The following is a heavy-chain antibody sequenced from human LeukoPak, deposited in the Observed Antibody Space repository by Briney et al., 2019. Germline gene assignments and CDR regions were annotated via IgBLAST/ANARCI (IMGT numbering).Heavy chain of an antibody. J-gene: IGHJ4*02. Sequence: PSEALSLNCSVSGGSISSDYWSWIRQPPGKGLEWIGYIYYTGSTAYNPSLNSRVTISVDTSKSQFSLKLSSVTAADTAVYYCAKTLSFDGYSDFWGQGTLVTVSS. CDR3: AKTLSFDGYSDF. CDR1: GGSISSDY. V-gene: IGHV4-59*01. CDR2: IYYTGST. D-gene: IGHD5-24*01.